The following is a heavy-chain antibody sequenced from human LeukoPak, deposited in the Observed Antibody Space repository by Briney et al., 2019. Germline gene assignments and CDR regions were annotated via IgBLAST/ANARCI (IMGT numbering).Heavy chain of an antibody. CDR2: VYHSGST. D-gene: IGHD3-22*01. J-gene: IGHJ4*02. Sequence: PSETLSLTCTVSGGSISSYYWNWIRQPPGKALEWIGCVYHSGSTKYNPSLKSRVTISVDTSKNQFSLNLSSVTAADTAVYYCARGGDYYDSTGYHFFDYWGQGTLVTVSS. V-gene: IGHV4-59*01. CDR1: GGSISSYY. CDR3: ARGGDYYDSTGYHFFDY.